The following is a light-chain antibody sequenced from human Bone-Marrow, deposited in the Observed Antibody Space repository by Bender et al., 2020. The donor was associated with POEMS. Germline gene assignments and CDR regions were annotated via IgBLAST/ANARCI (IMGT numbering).Light chain of an antibody. J-gene: IGLJ1*01. Sequence: QSVLTQPPSASGTPGQRVTISCSGGSSNIGAHAVNWYQHLPGTAPKLLIYSSHRRPSEVPDRFSGSRSGTSASLAVSGLQAEDEADYYCNSYGGSNNFVFGAGTKVTVL. CDR1: SSNIGAHA. CDR3: NSYGGSNNFV. V-gene: IGLV1-44*01. CDR2: SSH.